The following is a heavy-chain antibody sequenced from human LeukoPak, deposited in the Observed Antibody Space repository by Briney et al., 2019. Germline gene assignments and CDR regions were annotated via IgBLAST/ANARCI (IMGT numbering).Heavy chain of an antibody. CDR1: GFTFSNYG. CDR3: ARAYDSSGYYASY. D-gene: IGHD3-22*01. V-gene: IGHV3-33*01. CDR2: IWYDGSNK. Sequence: GGSLRLSCAASGFTFSNYGMHWVRQAPGKGLEWVALIWYDGSNKYYTDSVKGRFTISRDNAKNSLYLQMNSLRAEDTAVYYCARAYDSSGYYASYWGQGTLVTVSS. J-gene: IGHJ4*02.